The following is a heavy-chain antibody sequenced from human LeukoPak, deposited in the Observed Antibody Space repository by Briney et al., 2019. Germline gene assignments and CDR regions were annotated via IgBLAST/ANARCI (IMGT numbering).Heavy chain of an antibody. CDR1: GFTFSSYA. D-gene: IGHD2-15*01. J-gene: IGHJ4*02. CDR2: ISGSGGST. V-gene: IGHV3-23*01. Sequence: PGGSLRLSCAASGFTFSSYAMSWVRQAPGKGLEWVSGISGSGGSTYYADSVKGRFTISRDNSKNTLYLQMNSLRAEDTAVYYCVKGPRYCSGGSCYSGDYWGQGSLVTVSS. CDR3: VKGPRYCSGGSCYSGDY.